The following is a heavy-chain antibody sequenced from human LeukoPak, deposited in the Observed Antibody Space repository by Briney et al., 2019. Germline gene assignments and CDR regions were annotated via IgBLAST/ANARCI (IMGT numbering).Heavy chain of an antibody. CDR1: GYSFTSYW. Sequence: GESLRISCKGSGYSFTSYWISWVRQMPGKGLEWMGRIDPSDSYTNYSPSFQGHVTISADKSISTAYLQWSSLKASDTAMYYCARQYSSGPYYYYDMDVWGQGTTVTVSS. CDR3: ARQYSSGPYYYYDMDV. D-gene: IGHD6-19*01. V-gene: IGHV5-10-1*01. CDR2: IDPSDSYT. J-gene: IGHJ6*02.